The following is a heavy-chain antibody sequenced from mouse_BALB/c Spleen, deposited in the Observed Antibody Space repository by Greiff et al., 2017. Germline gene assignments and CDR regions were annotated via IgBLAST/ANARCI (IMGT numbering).Heavy chain of an antibody. D-gene: IGHD4-1*01. CDR3: ARGDWDVRYFDV. Sequence: QVQLKQSAAELARPGASVKMSCKASGYTFTSYTMHWVKQRPGQGLEWIGYINPSSGYTEYNQKFKDKTTLTADKSSSTAYMQLSSLTSEDSAVYYCARGDWDVRYFDVWGAGTTVTVSS. CDR2: INPSSGYT. CDR1: GYTFTSYT. V-gene: IGHV1-4*02. J-gene: IGHJ1*01.